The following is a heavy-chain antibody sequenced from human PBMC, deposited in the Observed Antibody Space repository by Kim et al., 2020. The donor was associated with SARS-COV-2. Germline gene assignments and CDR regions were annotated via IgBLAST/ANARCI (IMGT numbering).Heavy chain of an antibody. CDR1: GFTFSSFW. D-gene: IGHD3-10*01. CDR2: VNRDGSTT. CDR3: ARETPVRGEYHFDY. Sequence: GGSLRLSCAASGFTFSSFWMHWVRQAPGKGLVWVSRVNRDGSTTNYADSVKGRFTISRDNAKNTLYLQMNSLRAEDTAVYYCARETPVRGEYHFDYWGQGILVTVSS. V-gene: IGHV3-74*01. J-gene: IGHJ4*02.